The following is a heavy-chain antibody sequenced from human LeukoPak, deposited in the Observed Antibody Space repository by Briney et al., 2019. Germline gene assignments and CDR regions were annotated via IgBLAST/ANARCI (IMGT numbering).Heavy chain of an antibody. CDR1: GGSISSSSYY. CDR2: IYYSGST. Sequence: SETLSLTCTVSGGSISSSSYYWGWIRQPPGKGLEWIGSIYYSGSTYYNPSLKSRVTISVDTSKNQFSLKLSSVTAADTAVYYCARQRGIAARPKAFDIWSQGTMVTVSS. D-gene: IGHD6-6*01. J-gene: IGHJ3*02. V-gene: IGHV4-39*01. CDR3: ARQRGIAARPKAFDI.